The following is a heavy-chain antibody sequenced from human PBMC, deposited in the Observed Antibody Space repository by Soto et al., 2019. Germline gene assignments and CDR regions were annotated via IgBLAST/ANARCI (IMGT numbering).Heavy chain of an antibody. J-gene: IGHJ4*02. CDR2: IYHSGST. CDR3: ARGSAVAGFLPY. V-gene: IGHV4-30-2*01. D-gene: IGHD6-19*01. CDR1: GGSISSGGYS. Sequence: SETLSLTCAVSGGSISSGGYSWSWIRQPPGKGLEWIGYIYHSGSTYYNPSLKSRVTISVDTSKNQFSLKLSSVTAADTAVYYCARGSAVAGFLPYWGQGTLVTVSS.